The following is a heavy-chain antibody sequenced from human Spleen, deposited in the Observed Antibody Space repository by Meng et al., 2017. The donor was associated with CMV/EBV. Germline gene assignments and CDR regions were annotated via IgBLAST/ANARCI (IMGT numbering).Heavy chain of an antibody. CDR1: GYTFTSYG. CDR3: ARGSWNYDF. D-gene: IGHD1-7*01. CDR2: ISPYNGNT. V-gene: IGHV1-18*01. Sequence: ASVQVSCKASGYTFTSYGISWVRQAPGQGLEWMGWISPYNGNTEYAQKFQGRVTMTTDTSTSTAYMEVRSLTSDDTAMYYCARGSWNYDFWGRGTLVTVSS. J-gene: IGHJ4*02.